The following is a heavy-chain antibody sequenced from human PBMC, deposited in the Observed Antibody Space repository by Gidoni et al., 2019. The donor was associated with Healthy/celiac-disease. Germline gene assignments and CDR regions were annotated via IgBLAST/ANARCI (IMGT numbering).Heavy chain of an antibody. CDR2: ISWNSGSI. CDR3: AKDIERSGGSFVFDY. V-gene: IGHV3-9*01. D-gene: IGHD2-15*01. CDR1: GFTFDDYA. J-gene: IGHJ4*02. Sequence: EVQLVESGGGLVQPGRSLRLSCAASGFTFDDYAMHWVRQAPGKGLEWVSGISWNSGSIGYADSVKGRFTISRDNAKNSLYLQMNSLRAEDTALYYCAKDIERSGGSFVFDYWGQGTLVTVSS.